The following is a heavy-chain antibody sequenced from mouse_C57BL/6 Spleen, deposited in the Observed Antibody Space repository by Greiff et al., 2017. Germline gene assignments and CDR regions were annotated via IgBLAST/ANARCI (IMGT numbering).Heavy chain of an antibody. V-gene: IGHV1-69*01. D-gene: IGHD2-4*01. J-gene: IGHJ2*01. CDR1: GYTFTSYW. Sequence: QVQLKQPGAELVMPGASVKLSCKASGYTFTSYWMHWVKQRPGQGLEWIGEIDPSDSYTNYNQKFKGKSTLTVDKSSSTAYMQLSSLTSEDSAVYYCARIYDYEGVYYFDYWGQGTTLTVSS. CDR2: IDPSDSYT. CDR3: ARIYDYEGVYYFDY.